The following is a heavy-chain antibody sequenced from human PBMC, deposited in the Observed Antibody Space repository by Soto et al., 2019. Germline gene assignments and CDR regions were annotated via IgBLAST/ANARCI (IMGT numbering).Heavy chain of an antibody. CDR1: GYTFTSYD. V-gene: IGHV1-8*01. D-gene: IGHD4-17*01. CDR3: ASDYGDRDAFDI. CDR2: MNPNSGNT. Sequence: EASVKVSCKASGYTFTSYDINWVRQATGQGLEWMGWMNPNSGNTGYAQKFQGRVTMTRNTSISTAYMELSSLRSEDTAVYYCASDYGDRDAFDIWGQGTMVTVSS. J-gene: IGHJ3*02.